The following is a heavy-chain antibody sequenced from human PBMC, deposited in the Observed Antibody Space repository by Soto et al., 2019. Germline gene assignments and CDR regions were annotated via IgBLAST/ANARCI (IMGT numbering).Heavy chain of an antibody. Sequence: GGSLRLSCTASGFTFGDYAMSWVRQAPGQGLEWVGFIRSKAYGGTTEYAASVKGRFTISRDDSKSIAYLQMNSLKTEDTAVYYCARDLGRYDSSGYYYYYFGYWGQGTLVTVSS. J-gene: IGHJ4*02. D-gene: IGHD3-22*01. CDR2: IRSKAYGGTT. CDR1: GFTFGDYA. CDR3: ARDLGRYDSSGYYYYYFGY. V-gene: IGHV3-49*04.